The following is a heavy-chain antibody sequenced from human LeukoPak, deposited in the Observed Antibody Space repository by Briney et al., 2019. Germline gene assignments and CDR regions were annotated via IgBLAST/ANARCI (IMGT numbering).Heavy chain of an antibody. CDR3: ARAWVDIVVVPADYNFDY. CDR1: GYTFNSYG. D-gene: IGHD2-2*01. Sequence: ASVKVSCKASGYTFNSYGISWVRQAPGQGLEWMGWISGYSGSTNYAQNLQGRVSMTIDTSTSTAYMEMRSLTSDDTAVYYCARAWVDIVVVPADYNFDYWGQGTLVTVSS. V-gene: IGHV1-18*01. CDR2: ISGYSGST. J-gene: IGHJ4*02.